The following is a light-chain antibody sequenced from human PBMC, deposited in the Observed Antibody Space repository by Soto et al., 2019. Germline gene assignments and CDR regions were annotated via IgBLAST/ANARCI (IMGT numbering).Light chain of an antibody. CDR3: LQDVNYPLT. V-gene: IGKV1-6*01. Sequence: AIPMTQSPSSLSASVGDRVTITCRASQGIRNDLGWYQQKPGKAPKLLIYAASTLQSGVPSRFSGTGSGTDFTLTISSLQPEDFATYYCLQDVNYPLTFGGGTKVEIK. CDR2: AAS. J-gene: IGKJ4*01. CDR1: QGIRND.